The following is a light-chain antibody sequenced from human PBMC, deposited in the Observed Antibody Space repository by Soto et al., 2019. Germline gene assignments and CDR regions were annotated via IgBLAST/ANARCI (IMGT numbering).Light chain of an antibody. CDR3: QPYNNLPSPWT. CDR2: GAS. CDR1: QSVSSN. Sequence: EIVMTQSPATLSVSPGERATLSCRASQSVSSNLAWYQQKPGQAPRLLIYGASTRATGIPARFSGSGSGTEFTLTISSLQSEDFAVYYCQPYNNLPSPWTFGQGTQVEIK. V-gene: IGKV3-15*01. J-gene: IGKJ1*01.